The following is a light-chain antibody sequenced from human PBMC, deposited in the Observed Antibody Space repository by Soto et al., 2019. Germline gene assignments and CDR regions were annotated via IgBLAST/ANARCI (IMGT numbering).Light chain of an antibody. J-gene: IGLJ2*01. CDR3: SSFAGSNVV. CDR2: EVS. V-gene: IGLV2-8*01. CDR1: SSDVGGYNY. Sequence: QSALTQSPSASGSPGQSVTISCTGTSSDVGGYNYVSWYQQHPGKAPKLMISEVSKRPSGVPDRFSGSKSGNTASLTVSGLQAEDEADYYCSSFAGSNVVFGGGTKLTVL.